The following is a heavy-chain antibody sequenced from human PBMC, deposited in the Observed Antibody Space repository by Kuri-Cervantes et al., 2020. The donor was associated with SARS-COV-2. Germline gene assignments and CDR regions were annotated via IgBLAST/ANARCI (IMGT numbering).Heavy chain of an antibody. V-gene: IGHV3-13*01. CDR2: IGTAGDT. CDR3: AVPSSSAFYY. CDR1: GFTFSSYD. D-gene: IGHD6-6*01. J-gene: IGHJ4*02. Sequence: GGSLRLSCAASGFTFSSYDMHWVRQATGKGLEWVSAIGTAGDTYYPGSVKGRFTISRDNSKNTLYLQMNSLRAEDTAVYYCAVPSSSAFYYWGQGTLVTVSS.